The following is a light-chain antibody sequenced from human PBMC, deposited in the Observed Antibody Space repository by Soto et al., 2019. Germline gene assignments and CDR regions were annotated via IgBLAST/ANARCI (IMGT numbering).Light chain of an antibody. CDR1: QSVSLS. CDR3: QQYTNWPPST. V-gene: IGKV3-15*01. J-gene: IGKJ4*01. Sequence: EIVLTQSPATLSVSLGDSATLSCRASQSVSLSLAWYQQKPGQAPRLLIYGASTRATGIPARFSGSGSGTEFTLTISSLQSEDFAVYYCQQYTNWPPSTFGGGTKVDIK. CDR2: GAS.